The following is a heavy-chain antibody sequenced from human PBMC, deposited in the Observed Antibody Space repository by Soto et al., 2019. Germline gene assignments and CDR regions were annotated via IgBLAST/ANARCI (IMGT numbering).Heavy chain of an antibody. CDR2: INSDGSST. CDR1: GFTFSSYW. CDR3: ARAIYSSSWYLWEDDAFDI. D-gene: IGHD6-13*01. Sequence: EVQLVESGGGLVQPGGSLRLSCAASGFTFSSYWMHWVRQAPGKGLVWVSRINSDGSSTSYADSVKGRFTISRDNAKNTLYLQMNSLRAEDTAVYYCARAIYSSSWYLWEDDAFDIWGQGTMVTVSS. V-gene: IGHV3-74*01. J-gene: IGHJ3*02.